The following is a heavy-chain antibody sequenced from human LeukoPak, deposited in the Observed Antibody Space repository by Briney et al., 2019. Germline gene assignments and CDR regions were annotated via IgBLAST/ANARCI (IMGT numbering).Heavy chain of an antibody. Sequence: PGGSLRLSCVASGFTYSHNGMHWVRQTPGKGLEWVAFIQYDGNTIFHADSVKGRFTISRDNSKNTLYLQMNSLRTDDTAVYYCARDGEGKGVRYFDWLLLPQYYFDYWGQGTLVTVSS. CDR2: IQYDGNTI. D-gene: IGHD3-9*01. J-gene: IGHJ4*02. V-gene: IGHV3-30*02. CDR3: ARDGEGKGVRYFDWLLLPQYYFDY. CDR1: GFTYSHNG.